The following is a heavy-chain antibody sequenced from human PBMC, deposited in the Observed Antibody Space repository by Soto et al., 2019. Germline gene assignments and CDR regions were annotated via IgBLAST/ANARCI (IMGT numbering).Heavy chain of an antibody. D-gene: IGHD2-2*01. Sequence: PSETLSLTCTVSGGSISIGGYYWSWILHHPGKGLEWIGYIYYSGSTYYNPSLKSRVTISVDTSKNQFSLKLSSVTAADTAVYYCARDFGSTSHFDYWGQGTLVTSPQ. CDR3: ARDFGSTSHFDY. CDR2: IYYSGST. V-gene: IGHV4-31*03. J-gene: IGHJ4*02. CDR1: GGSISIGGYY.